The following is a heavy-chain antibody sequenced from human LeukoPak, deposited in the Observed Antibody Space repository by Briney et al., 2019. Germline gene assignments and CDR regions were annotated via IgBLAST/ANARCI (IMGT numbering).Heavy chain of an antibody. J-gene: IGHJ6*02. D-gene: IGHD3-10*01. V-gene: IGHV3-74*01. Sequence: PGGSLRLSCAASGFTFTNFWMHWVRQAPGKGLVWVSRLNSDGSSTSYADSVKGRFTISRDNAKNTVYLQMNSLRAEDTAVYYCTRLYYFGSGRGFYYGMDVWGQGTTVTVSS. CDR3: TRLYYFGSGRGFYYGMDV. CDR2: LNSDGSST. CDR1: GFTFTNFW.